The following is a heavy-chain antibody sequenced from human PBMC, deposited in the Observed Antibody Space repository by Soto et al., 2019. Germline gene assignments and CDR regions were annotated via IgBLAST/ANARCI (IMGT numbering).Heavy chain of an antibody. CDR3: ARDAGSNSGCSYYYYGMDV. V-gene: IGHV1-69*01. Sequence: QVQLVQSGAEVKKPVSSVKVSFKASGGTFSSYAISWVRQAPGQGLEWMGGIIPIFGTANYAQKFQGRVTITADESTSTAYMELSSLRSEYTAVYYCARDAGSNSGCSYYYYGMDVWGQGTTVTVSS. CDR2: IIPIFGTA. D-gene: IGHD4-4*01. J-gene: IGHJ6*02. CDR1: GGTFSSYA.